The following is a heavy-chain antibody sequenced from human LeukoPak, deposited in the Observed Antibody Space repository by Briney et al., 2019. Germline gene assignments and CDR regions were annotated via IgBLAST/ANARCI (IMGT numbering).Heavy chain of an antibody. CDR3: ARGWYYYDRSGYYPPDY. J-gene: IGHJ4*02. CDR1: GGSISSYY. V-gene: IGHV4-59*01. CDR2: IYYSGST. Sequence: SETLSLTCTVSGGSISSYYWSWIRQPPGKGLEWIGYIYYSGSTNYNPSLKSRVTISVDTSKNQFSLKLSSVTAADTAVYYCARGWYYYDRSGYYPPDYWGQGTLVTVSS. D-gene: IGHD3-22*01.